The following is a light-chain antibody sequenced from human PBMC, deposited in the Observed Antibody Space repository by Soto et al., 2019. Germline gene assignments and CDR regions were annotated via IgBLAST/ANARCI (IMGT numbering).Light chain of an antibody. CDR2: KVS. Sequence: DVVVTQSPLSLPVTLGQAASISCSSNQILVHSDGIAYFSWFQQRPGRSPRRLIYKVSNRDSGVPARFSGSGSGTDFALKISRVEAEDVGVYYCMQGTHWPITFGQGTRLEIK. CDR3: MQGTHWPIT. V-gene: IGKV2-30*02. J-gene: IGKJ5*01. CDR1: QILVHSDGIAY.